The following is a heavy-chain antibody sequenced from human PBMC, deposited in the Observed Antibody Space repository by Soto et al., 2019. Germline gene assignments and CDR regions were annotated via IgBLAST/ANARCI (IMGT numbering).Heavy chain of an antibody. CDR3: ARDATVLMVYAIPDY. Sequence: GGPLRLSYAASGFTFSSYSMNCVRQAPGKGLEWVSYISSSSSTIYYADSVKGRFTISRDNAKNSLYLQMNSLRAEDTAVYYCARDATVLMVYAIPDYWGQGTLVTVSS. V-gene: IGHV3-48*01. J-gene: IGHJ4*02. CDR1: GFTFSSYS. D-gene: IGHD2-8*01. CDR2: ISSSSSTI.